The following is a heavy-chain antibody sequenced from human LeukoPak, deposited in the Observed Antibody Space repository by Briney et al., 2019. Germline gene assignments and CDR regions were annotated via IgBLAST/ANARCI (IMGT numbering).Heavy chain of an antibody. CDR2: INHSGST. Sequence: SETLSLTCAVYGGSLSGYYWSWIRQPPGKGLEWIGEINHSGSTNYNPSLKSRVTISVDTSKNQFSLKLSSVTAADTAVYYCARGPGLPYNWFDPWGQGTLVTVSS. V-gene: IGHV4-34*01. CDR3: ARGPGLPYNWFDP. CDR1: GGSLSGYY. J-gene: IGHJ5*02.